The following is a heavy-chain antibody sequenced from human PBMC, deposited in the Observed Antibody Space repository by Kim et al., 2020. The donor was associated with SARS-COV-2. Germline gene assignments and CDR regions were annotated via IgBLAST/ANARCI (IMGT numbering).Heavy chain of an antibody. J-gene: IGHJ6*02. CDR1: RYTFTGYY. CDR2: INPNSGGT. CDR3: ARDRGSSGYYGMDV. Sequence: ASVKVSCKASRYTFTGYYMHWVRQAPGQGLEWMGWINPNSGGTNYAQKFQGRVTMTRDTSISTAYMELSRLRSDDTAVYYCARDRGSSGYYGMDVWAKGPRSPSP. V-gene: IGHV1-2*02. D-gene: IGHD3-10*01.